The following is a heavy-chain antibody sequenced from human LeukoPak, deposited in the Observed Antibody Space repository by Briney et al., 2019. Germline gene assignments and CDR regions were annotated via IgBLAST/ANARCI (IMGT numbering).Heavy chain of an antibody. CDR3: ARGGSYVHY. J-gene: IGHJ4*02. D-gene: IGHD1-26*01. CDR2: INSGGSAI. CDR1: GFTFNSYE. Sequence: GGSLRLSCAASGFTFNSYEMNWVRQAPGKGLEWVSYINSGGSAIYYADSVKGRFTISRDNAKNSMYLQMNSLRADDTAVYYCARGGSYVHYWGQGTLVTVSS. V-gene: IGHV3-48*03.